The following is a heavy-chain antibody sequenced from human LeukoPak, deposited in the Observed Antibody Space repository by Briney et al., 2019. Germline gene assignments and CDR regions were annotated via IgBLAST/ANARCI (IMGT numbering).Heavy chain of an antibody. CDR2: IYTSGST. J-gene: IGHJ6*03. V-gene: IGHV4-61*02. CDR3: ASPTVRRTHYYYMDV. CDR1: GGSISSGSYY. D-gene: IGHD3-10*01. Sequence: SQTLSLTCTVSGGSISSGSYYWSWIRQPAGKGLEWIGRIYTSGSTNYNPSLKSRVTISVDTSKNQFSLKLSSVTAADTAVYYCASPTVRRTHYYYMDVWGKGTTVTVSS.